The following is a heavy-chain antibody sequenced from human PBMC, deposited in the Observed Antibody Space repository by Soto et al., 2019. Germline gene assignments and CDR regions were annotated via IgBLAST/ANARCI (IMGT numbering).Heavy chain of an antibody. D-gene: IGHD3-22*01. Sequence: QVQLQESGPGLVKPSETLSLTCTVSGGSISTYYWSWIRQPPGKGLEWIGYIYYSGSTNYNPSLKSRVTISVDTSKNQFSLRLSSVTAADTAVYYCARGHDYHDSSGHSHLLNYWGQGTLVTVSS. CDR2: IYYSGST. CDR3: ARGHDYHDSSGHSHLLNY. CDR1: GGSISTYY. V-gene: IGHV4-59*01. J-gene: IGHJ4*02.